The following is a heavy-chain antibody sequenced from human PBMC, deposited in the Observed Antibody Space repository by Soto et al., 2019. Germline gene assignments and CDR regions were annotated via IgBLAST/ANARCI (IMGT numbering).Heavy chain of an antibody. Sequence: NPSETLSLTCTVSGDSIISADYYWSWILQTPGKGLEWIGHIFYSVTTYYNPSLKSRLTISVDTSKNHFSLRLTSVTAADTAVYYCARDLWVEPELYYYGMDVWGQGTTVTVSS. CDR2: IFYSVTT. CDR1: GDSIISADYY. J-gene: IGHJ6*02. V-gene: IGHV4-30-4*01. D-gene: IGHD1-1*01. CDR3: ARDLWVEPELYYYGMDV.